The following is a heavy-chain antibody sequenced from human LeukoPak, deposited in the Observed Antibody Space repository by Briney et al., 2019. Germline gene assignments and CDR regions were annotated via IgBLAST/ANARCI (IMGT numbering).Heavy chain of an antibody. J-gene: IGHJ6*02. CDR1: GFTFGDYA. V-gene: IGHV3-49*04. CDR3: TSAPIVVVVAARGYYGMDV. CDR2: IRSKAYGGTT. Sequence: GGSLRLSCTASGFTFGDYAMSWVRQAPGKGLEGVGFIRSKAYGGTTEYAASVKGRFTISRDDSKSIAYLQMNSLKTEDTAVYYCTSAPIVVVVAARGYYGMDVWGQGTTVTVSS. D-gene: IGHD2-15*01.